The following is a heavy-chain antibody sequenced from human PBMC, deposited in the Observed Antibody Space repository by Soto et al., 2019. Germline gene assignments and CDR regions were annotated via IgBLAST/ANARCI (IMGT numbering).Heavy chain of an antibody. J-gene: IGHJ3*02. CDR3: ARPSSGLSLTAFDI. V-gene: IGHV3-21*01. CDR2: ISSSSSYI. CDR1: GFTFSSYS. Sequence: EVQLVESGGGLVKPGGSLRLSCAASGFTFSSYSMNWVRQAPGKGLEWVSSISSSSSYIYYADSVKGRFTISRDNAKNSLYLQMNSMRAEDTVVYYCARPSSGLSLTAFDISGQGTMVTASS. D-gene: IGHD6-19*01.